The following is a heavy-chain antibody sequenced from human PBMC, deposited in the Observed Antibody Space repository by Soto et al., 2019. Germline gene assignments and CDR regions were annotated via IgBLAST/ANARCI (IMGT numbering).Heavy chain of an antibody. CDR1: GGSISSSSYY. V-gene: IGHV4-39*01. CDR2: IYYSGST. J-gene: IGHJ6*02. D-gene: IGHD6-13*01. CDR3: ASPGGGIAAAGTGDYYYYGMDV. Sequence: SETLSLTCTVSGGSISSSSYYWGWIRQPPGKGLEWIGSIYYSGSTYYNPSLKSRVTISVDTSKNQFSLKLSSVTAADTAVYYFASPGGGIAAAGTGDYYYYGMDVWGQGTTVT.